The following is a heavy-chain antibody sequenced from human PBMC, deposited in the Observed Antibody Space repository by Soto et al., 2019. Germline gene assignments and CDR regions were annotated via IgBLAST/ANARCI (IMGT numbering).Heavy chain of an antibody. D-gene: IGHD5-12*01. Sequence: GASVKVSCKASGYTFTSYYMHWVRQAPGQRLEWMGIINASSGNTKYAQKLQGRVTITTDTSASTAYMELSSLRSEDTAVYYCAREWIDYYYGMDVWGQGTTVTVSS. CDR2: INASSGNT. CDR3: AREWIDYYYGMDV. V-gene: IGHV1-3*01. CDR1: GYTFTSYY. J-gene: IGHJ6*02.